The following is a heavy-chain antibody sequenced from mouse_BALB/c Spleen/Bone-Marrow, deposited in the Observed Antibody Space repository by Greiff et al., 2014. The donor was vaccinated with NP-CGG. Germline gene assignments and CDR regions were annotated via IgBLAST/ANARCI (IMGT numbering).Heavy chain of an antibody. J-gene: IGHJ3*01. D-gene: IGHD2-3*01. V-gene: IGHV5-12*02. Sequence: DVMLVESGGGLVQPGGSLKLSCATSGFTFSDYSMYWVRQTPEKRLEWVAYISNGGGSTYYPDTVKGRFTISRDNAKNTLYLQMSRLKSEDTAMYYCARPLYDGYYVAYWGQGTLVTVSA. CDR3: ARPLYDGYYVAY. CDR2: ISNGGGST. CDR1: GFTFSDYS.